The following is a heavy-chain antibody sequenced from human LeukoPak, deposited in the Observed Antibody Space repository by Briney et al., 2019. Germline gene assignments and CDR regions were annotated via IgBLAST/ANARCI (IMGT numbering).Heavy chain of an antibody. J-gene: IGHJ4*02. Sequence: GGSLRLSCVFSGFPFKNHGMHWVRQAPGKGLEWPAVASTDEISQTYADSVKGRFIISRDTSRNTLNLQMNNLTPEDTAVYYCAAFIATKLDNWGQGLLVSVSS. CDR3: AAFIATKLDN. D-gene: IGHD2-15*01. V-gene: IGHV3-30*03. CDR2: ASTDEISQ. CDR1: GFPFKNHG.